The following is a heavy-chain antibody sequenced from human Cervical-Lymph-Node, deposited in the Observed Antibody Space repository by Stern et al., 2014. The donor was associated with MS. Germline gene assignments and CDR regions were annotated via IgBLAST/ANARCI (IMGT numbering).Heavy chain of an antibody. V-gene: IGHV3-30*18. D-gene: IGHD2-2*02. CDR2: ISYDGSDK. CDR3: ANAAALSCRSPSCYKAFEY. Sequence: VQLLESGGGVAQPGRSLRLSCAASGFTFSLSGMHLVRQAPGQGLDWVAVISYDGSDKYYGDSVKGRFTISRDNSKITVYLQMNSRRAEDTAVYYCANAAALSCRSPSCYKAFEYWGQGILVTVSS. J-gene: IGHJ4*02. CDR1: GFTFSLSG.